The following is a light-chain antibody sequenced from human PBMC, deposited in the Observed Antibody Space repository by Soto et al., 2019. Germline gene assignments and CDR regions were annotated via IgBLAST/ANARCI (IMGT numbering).Light chain of an antibody. CDR2: DVS. CDR1: GGDVGGYNF. Sequence: QSALTQPRSVSGSPGQSVTISCTGTGGDVGGYNFVSWYQLHPGKAPKLMIFDVSKRPSGVPDRFSGSKSGNTASLTISGLQSVDEADYYCISYTSDDVRYVFGTGTKVTVL. V-gene: IGLV2-11*01. J-gene: IGLJ1*01. CDR3: ISYTSDDVRYV.